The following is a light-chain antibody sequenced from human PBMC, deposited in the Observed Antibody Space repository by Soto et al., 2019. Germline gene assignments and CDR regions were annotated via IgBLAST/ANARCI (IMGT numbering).Light chain of an antibody. V-gene: IGKV3-11*01. J-gene: IGKJ1*01. Sequence: IVLTQSPATLSLSPGERATLSWRASQSLSGTLAWFQQKVGQPPRLLIYGASNRATGIPARFSASGSGTDFTLTISSLEPEDFAVYYCQQRTLWPRTFGQGTKV. CDR3: QQRTLWPRT. CDR2: GAS. CDR1: QSLSGT.